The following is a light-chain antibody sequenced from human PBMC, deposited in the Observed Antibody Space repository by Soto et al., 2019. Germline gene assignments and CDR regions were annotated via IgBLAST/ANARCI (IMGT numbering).Light chain of an antibody. CDR2: DAS. J-gene: IGKJ4*01. Sequence: IVLTQSPSTLSLYTGERATLSCSASQSVSSYLAWYQQKPGQAPRLLIYDASNRATGIPARFSGSGSATHFTLTISSLGPQDFPLYYCQQRYFLPIPFGGGTRVDI. V-gene: IGKV3-11*01. CDR3: QQRYFLPIP. CDR1: QSVSSY.